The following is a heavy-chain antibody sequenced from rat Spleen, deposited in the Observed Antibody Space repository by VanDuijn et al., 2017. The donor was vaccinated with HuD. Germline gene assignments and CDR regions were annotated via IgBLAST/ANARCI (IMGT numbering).Heavy chain of an antibody. CDR2: ISYDGISL. CDR1: GFTLNDYG. D-gene: IGHD1-11*01. Sequence: EVQLVESGGDLVQPGRSLKLSCAASGFTLNDYGMAWVRQAPTKGLEWVATISYDGISLYYRDSVKGRFTISRDNAKSALYLQMDSLRSEDTATYYCARWRNYGYYFDYWGQGVMVTVSS. V-gene: IGHV5-29*01. CDR3: ARWRNYGYYFDY. J-gene: IGHJ2*01.